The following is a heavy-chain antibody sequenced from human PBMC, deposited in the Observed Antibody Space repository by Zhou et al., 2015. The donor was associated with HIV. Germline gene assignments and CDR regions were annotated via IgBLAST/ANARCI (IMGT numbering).Heavy chain of an antibody. Sequence: QVQLVQSGAEVKKPGASVKVSCKASGYTFTGYYMHWVRQAPGQGLEWMGWINPNSGGTNYAQKFQGRVTMTRDTSISTAYMELSRLRSDDTAVYYCARDLGRRTTRINYYYGMDVWGQGTTVTVSS. J-gene: IGHJ6*02. CDR2: INPNSGGT. V-gene: IGHV1-2*02. CDR3: ARDLGRRTTRINYYYGMDV. CDR1: GYTFTGYY. D-gene: IGHD5-24*01.